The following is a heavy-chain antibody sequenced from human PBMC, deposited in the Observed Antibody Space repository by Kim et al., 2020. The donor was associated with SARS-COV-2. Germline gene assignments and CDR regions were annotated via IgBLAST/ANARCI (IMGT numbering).Heavy chain of an antibody. J-gene: IGHJ4*02. CDR1: GGSISSSSYY. D-gene: IGHD3-10*01. CDR2: IYYSGST. Sequence: SETLSLTCTVSGGSISSSSYYWGWIRQPPGKGLEWIGSIYYSGSTYYNPSLKSRVTISVDTSKNQFSLKLSSVTAADTAVYYCARRGSGSYFFDYWGQGT. V-gene: IGHV4-39*01. CDR3: ARRGSGSYFFDY.